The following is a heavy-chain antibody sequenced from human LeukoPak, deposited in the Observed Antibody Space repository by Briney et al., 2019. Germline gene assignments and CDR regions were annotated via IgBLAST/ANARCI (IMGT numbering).Heavy chain of an antibody. D-gene: IGHD6-19*01. CDR1: GFTFRSYL. V-gene: IGHV3-7*03. Sequence: GGSLRLSCAASGFTFRSYLMNWVRQAPGKGLEWVAYIYQDGGEKYYVDSVKGRFTISRDNAKNSLYLQMNSLRAEDTAVYYCARSSSGWYVDYWSQGTLVIVSS. J-gene: IGHJ4*02. CDR2: IYQDGGEK. CDR3: ARSSSGWYVDY.